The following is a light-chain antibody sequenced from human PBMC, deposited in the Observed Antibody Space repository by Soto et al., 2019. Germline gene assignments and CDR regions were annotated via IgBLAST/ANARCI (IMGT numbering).Light chain of an antibody. J-gene: IGKJ1*01. CDR3: QQYGSSGT. CDR1: QSVSSSY. Sequence: EIVLTQSPGTLSLSPGERATLSCRASQSVSSSYLAWYQQKPGQAPGLLIYGASSRATGIPDRFSGSGSGTDFTLTISRLEPEDFAVYYCQQYGSSGTFGQGTKVEI. V-gene: IGKV3-20*01. CDR2: GAS.